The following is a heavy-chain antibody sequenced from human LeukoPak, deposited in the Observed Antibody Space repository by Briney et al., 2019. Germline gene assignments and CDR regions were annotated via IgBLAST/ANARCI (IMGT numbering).Heavy chain of an antibody. CDR3: ARHRSYMDV. Sequence: SETLSLTCTVSGGSISSSSYYWGWIRQPPGKGLEWIGSIYYSGSTYYNPSLKSRVTISVDTSKNQFSLKLGSVTAADTAVYYCARHRSYMDVWGKGTTVTVSS. J-gene: IGHJ6*03. D-gene: IGHD3-10*01. V-gene: IGHV4-39*07. CDR2: IYYSGST. CDR1: GGSISSSSYY.